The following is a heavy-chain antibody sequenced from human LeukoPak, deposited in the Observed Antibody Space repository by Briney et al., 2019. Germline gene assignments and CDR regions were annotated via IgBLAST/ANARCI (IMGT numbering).Heavy chain of an antibody. CDR1: GGSFSGYY. Sequence: SETLSLTCAVYGGSFSGYYWSWIRQPPGKGLEWIGEINHSGSTNYNPSLKSRVTISVDTSKNQFSLKLSSVIAADTAVYYCASGGYYKGDYWGQGTLVTVSS. V-gene: IGHV4-34*01. CDR2: INHSGST. D-gene: IGHD1-26*01. CDR3: ASGGYYKGDY. J-gene: IGHJ4*02.